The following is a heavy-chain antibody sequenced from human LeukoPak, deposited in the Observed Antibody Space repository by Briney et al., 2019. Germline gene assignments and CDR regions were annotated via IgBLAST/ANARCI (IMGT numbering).Heavy chain of an antibody. CDR1: GGSIRSAGCS. CDR2: SYESGTT. Sequence: SQTLSLTCAVSGGSIRSAGCSWNWIRQPPGKGLEWIGYSYESGTTYYNPSLESRVSISVDRSKNQFSLRLTSVTAADTAVYFCVSQYCDGGNCYPYFDSWGQGTLVTVSS. J-gene: IGHJ4*02. D-gene: IGHD2-15*01. V-gene: IGHV4-30-2*01. CDR3: VSQYCDGGNCYPYFDS.